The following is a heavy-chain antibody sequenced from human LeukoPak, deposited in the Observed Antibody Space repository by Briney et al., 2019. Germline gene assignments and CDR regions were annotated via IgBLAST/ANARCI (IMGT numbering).Heavy chain of an antibody. CDR3: ARGPDCSSTSCYGDWFDP. CDR2: IGAYNGNT. CDR1: GYTFTSYG. J-gene: IGHJ5*02. D-gene: IGHD2-2*01. Sequence: GASVKVSCKASGYTFTSYGITWVRQAPGQGLEWMGWIGAYNGNTNYAQNFQGRVTLTTDTSTSTAYMELSSLRSEDTAVYYCARGPDCSSTSCYGDWFDPWGQGTLVTVSS. V-gene: IGHV1-18*01.